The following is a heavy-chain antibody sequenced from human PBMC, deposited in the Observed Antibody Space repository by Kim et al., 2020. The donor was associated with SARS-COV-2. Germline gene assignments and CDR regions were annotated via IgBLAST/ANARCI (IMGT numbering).Heavy chain of an antibody. CDR3: GRRASAAAIVDY. V-gene: IGHV3-23*01. J-gene: IGHJ4*02. D-gene: IGHD6-25*01. CDR2: INGGGETT. CDR1: EFKFSDYA. Sequence: GGSLRLSCAPSEFKFSDYAMAWVRQAPGKGLEWVAGINGGGETTLYADSVKGRFTISRDNSRNTLFMEMNSLRAEDTAIYYCGRRASAAAIVDYWGQGTLVTV.